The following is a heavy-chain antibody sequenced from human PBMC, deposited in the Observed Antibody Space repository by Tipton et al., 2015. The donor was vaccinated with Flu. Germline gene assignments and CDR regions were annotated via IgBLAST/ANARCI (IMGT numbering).Heavy chain of an antibody. CDR2: ISPYDGNT. J-gene: IGHJ3*02. D-gene: IGHD3-22*01. V-gene: IGHV1-18*04. Sequence: QLVQSGAEVKKPGASVKVSCRTTGYSFTNYGISWVRQAPGQGLEWLGWISPYDGNTNYAQNLLGRVTVATDTSTSTAYMELKSLISDDTAVYFCARGWLEDAFDIRGQGTMVAVSS. CDR3: ARGWLEDAFDI. CDR1: GYSFTNYG.